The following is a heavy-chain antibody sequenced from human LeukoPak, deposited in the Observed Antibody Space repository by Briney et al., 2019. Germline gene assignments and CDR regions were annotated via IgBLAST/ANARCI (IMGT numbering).Heavy chain of an antibody. J-gene: IGHJ6*02. D-gene: IGHD6-13*01. CDR1: GGSISSYY. CDR2: IYYRWST. V-gene: IGHV4-59*01. CDR3: ARSRPSIAAAGTKYYYYGMDV. Sequence: SETLSLTCTVSGGSISSYYWSWIRQPPGKGLEWSGYIYYRWSTNYNPSLKSRVTISVHTSKSQFSLKLSSVTAADTAVYYCARSRPSIAAAGTKYYYYGMDVWGQGTTVTVSS.